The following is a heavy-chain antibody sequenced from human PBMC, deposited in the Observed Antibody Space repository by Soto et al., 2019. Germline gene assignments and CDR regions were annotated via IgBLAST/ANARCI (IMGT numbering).Heavy chain of an antibody. J-gene: IGHJ6*02. CDR1: GFTFSSYA. V-gene: IGHV3-30-3*01. CDR2: ISYDGSNK. Sequence: PGGSLRLSCAASGFTFSSYAMHWVRQAPGKGLEWVAVISYDGSNKYYADSVKGRFTISRDNSKNTLYLQMNSLRAEDTAVYYCARGRSYYDFWSGYYDYYGMDVWGQATKVTVSS. CDR3: ARGRSYYDFWSGYYDYYGMDV. D-gene: IGHD3-3*01.